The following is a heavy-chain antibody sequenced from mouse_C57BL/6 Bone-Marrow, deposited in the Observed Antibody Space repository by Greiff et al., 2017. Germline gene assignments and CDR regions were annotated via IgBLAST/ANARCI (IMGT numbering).Heavy chain of an antibody. V-gene: IGHV1-55*01. Sequence: VQLQQSGAELVKPGASVKMSCKASGYTFTSYWITWVEQRPGQGLEWIGDIYPGSGSTNYNEKFKSTATLTVDTSSSTAYMQLSSLTSEDSAVYDCARPYYSNFWYFDVWGAGTTVTVSS. J-gene: IGHJ1*01. CDR1: GYTFTSYW. CDR2: IYPGSGST. CDR3: ARPYYSNFWYFDV. D-gene: IGHD2-5*01.